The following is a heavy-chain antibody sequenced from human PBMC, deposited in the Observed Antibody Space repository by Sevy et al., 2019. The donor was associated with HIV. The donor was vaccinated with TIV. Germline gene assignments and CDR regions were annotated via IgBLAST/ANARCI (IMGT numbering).Heavy chain of an antibody. V-gene: IGHV3-11*01. D-gene: IGHD4-17*01. CDR3: AGDALTYGDYSGIDV. CDR1: GFTFSDYY. CDR2: ISSSGSTI. Sequence: GGSLRLSCAASGFTFSDYYMSWIRQAPGKGLEWVSYISSSGSTIYYADSVKGRFTISRDNAKNSLYLQMNSLRAEATAVYYWAGDALTYGDYSGIDVWGQGTTVTVSS. J-gene: IGHJ6*02.